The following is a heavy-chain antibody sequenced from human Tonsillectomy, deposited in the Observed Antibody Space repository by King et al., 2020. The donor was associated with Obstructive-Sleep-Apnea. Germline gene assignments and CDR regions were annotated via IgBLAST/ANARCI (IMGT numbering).Heavy chain of an antibody. CDR2: IREDASDK. Sequence: VQLVESGGALVQPGGSLRLSCSTSGFKFTDHWMSWVRQVPGKGLEWVAHIREDASDKYYVDSVKGRFAISRDNLRNSLHLQMKSLRVEDTALYYCARVGVREGTKGWTGFDSWGQGTLVTVSS. CDR3: ARVGVREGTKGWTGFDS. CDR1: GFKFTDHW. J-gene: IGHJ4*02. V-gene: IGHV3-7*03. D-gene: IGHD3-16*01.